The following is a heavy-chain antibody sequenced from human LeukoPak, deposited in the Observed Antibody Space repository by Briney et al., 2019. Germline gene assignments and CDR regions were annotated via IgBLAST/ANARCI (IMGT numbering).Heavy chain of an antibody. D-gene: IGHD2-15*01. CDR2: ISGSGGST. V-gene: IGHV3-23*01. CDR1: GFTFSSYA. Sequence: QTGGSLRLSCAASGFTFSSYAMSWVRQAPGKGPEWVSAISGSGGSTYYADSVKGRFTISRDNSKNTLYLQMNSLRAEDTAVYYCAKRYCSGGSCYAGTIDYWGQGTLVTVSS. J-gene: IGHJ4*02. CDR3: AKRYCSGGSCYAGTIDY.